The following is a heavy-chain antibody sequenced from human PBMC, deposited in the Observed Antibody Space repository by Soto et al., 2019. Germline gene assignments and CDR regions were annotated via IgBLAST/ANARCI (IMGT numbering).Heavy chain of an antibody. D-gene: IGHD1-26*01. J-gene: IGHJ4*02. Sequence: GGSLRLSCVVSVFPFGANAMSWVRQAPGKGLEWVSGLSNTGRRTSYADSVKGRFTISRDNSENTVYLQMNSLRVEDTAVYYCATEMGATQGPFDNWGQGTLVTGSS. CDR1: VFPFGANA. CDR2: LSNTGRRT. CDR3: ATEMGATQGPFDN. V-gene: IGHV3-23*01.